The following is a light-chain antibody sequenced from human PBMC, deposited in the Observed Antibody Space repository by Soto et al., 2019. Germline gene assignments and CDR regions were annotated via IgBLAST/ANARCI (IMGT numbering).Light chain of an antibody. J-gene: IGKJ1*01. CDR3: QQYTDWPPT. CDR1: QSVRTT. CDR2: GAS. Sequence: EIVMRQSPATLSVSPGQRATLSCRASQSVRTTVAWYHQRPGQAPRLLIFGASTRASGVPDRFSGDGSGTDFTLTVTSLHSEDFGIYYCQQYTDWPPTFGQGTKV. V-gene: IGKV3-15*01.